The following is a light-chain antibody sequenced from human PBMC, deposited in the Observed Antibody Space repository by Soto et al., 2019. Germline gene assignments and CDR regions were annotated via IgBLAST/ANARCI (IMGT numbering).Light chain of an antibody. CDR3: QSHDTKLDSVV. CDR2: GNT. J-gene: IGLJ2*01. Sequence: QSVLTQPTSVSGAPGQTVTISCTGSSSNIGANYDVNWYQQLPGTAPKVLIYGNTNRPSGVPDRFSASKSGTSASLAITGLQTEAEADYYCQSHDTKLDSVVFGVGTKLTVL. V-gene: IGLV1-40*01. CDR1: SSNIGANYD.